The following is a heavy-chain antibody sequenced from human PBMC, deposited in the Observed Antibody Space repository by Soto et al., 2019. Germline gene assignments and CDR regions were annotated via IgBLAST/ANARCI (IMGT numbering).Heavy chain of an antibody. V-gene: IGHV1-24*01. D-gene: IGHD2-2*01. CDR2: FDPEDGET. Sequence: ASVKVSCKVSGYTLTELSMHWVRQAPGKGLEWMGGFDPEDGETIYAQKFQGRVTMTEDTSTDTAYMELSSLRSEDTAVYYCATERGCSSTSCYDAFDIWGQGTMVTVSS. CDR3: ATERGCSSTSCYDAFDI. J-gene: IGHJ3*02. CDR1: GYTLTELS.